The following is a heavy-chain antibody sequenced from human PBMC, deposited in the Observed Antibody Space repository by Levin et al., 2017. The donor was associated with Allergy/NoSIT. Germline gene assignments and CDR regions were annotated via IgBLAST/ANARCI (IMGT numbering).Heavy chain of an antibody. Sequence: LGESLKISCTASGFSFGGYTMSWVRQAPGKGLEWVGFIRSKSYGGTTEYAASVKGRFTISRDDSKSIAYLEMNSLKSEDTSVYYCTRDHGSGSGWFIDNWGQGTLVTVSS. V-gene: IGHV3-49*04. J-gene: IGHJ4*02. D-gene: IGHD6-19*01. CDR1: GFSFGGYT. CDR3: TRDHGSGSGWFIDN. CDR2: IRSKSYGGTT.